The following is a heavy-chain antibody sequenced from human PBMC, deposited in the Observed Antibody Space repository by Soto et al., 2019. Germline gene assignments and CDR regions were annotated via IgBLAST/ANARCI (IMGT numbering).Heavy chain of an antibody. Sequence: PSETLSLTCNVSGGSISSYYWNWIRQPPGKGLEWIGYIYYTGSTNYNPSLKSRVIISVDTSKNQFSLKLSSVTAADTAVYYCARETHSSGYYSIDYWGQGTLVTVSS. J-gene: IGHJ4*02. CDR2: IYYTGST. CDR3: ARETHSSGYYSIDY. D-gene: IGHD3-22*01. CDR1: GGSISSYY. V-gene: IGHV4-59*01.